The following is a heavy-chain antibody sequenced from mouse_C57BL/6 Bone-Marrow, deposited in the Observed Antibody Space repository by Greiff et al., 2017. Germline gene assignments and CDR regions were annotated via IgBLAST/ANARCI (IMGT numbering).Heavy chain of an antibody. D-gene: IGHD2-3*01. CDR1: GYTFTSYW. Sequence: VKLQESGAELVKPGASVKMSCKASGYTFTSYWITWVKQRPGQGLEWIGDIYPGSGSTNYNEKFKSKATLTVDTSSSTAYMQLSSLTSEDSAVYYCARDGYYSAWFAYWGQGTLVTVSA. CDR3: ARDGYYSAWFAY. CDR2: IYPGSGST. J-gene: IGHJ3*01. V-gene: IGHV1-55*01.